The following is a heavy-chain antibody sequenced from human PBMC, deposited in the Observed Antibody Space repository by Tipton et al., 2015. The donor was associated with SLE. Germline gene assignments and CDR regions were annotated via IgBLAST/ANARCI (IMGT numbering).Heavy chain of an antibody. CDR3: ARGVYDFWSGYRDAFDI. J-gene: IGHJ3*02. V-gene: IGHV4-39*07. CDR2: INHSGST. CDR1: GDSISSSSYY. D-gene: IGHD3-3*01. Sequence: TLSLTCTVSGDSISSSSYYWGWIRQPPGKGLECIGEINHSGSTNYNPSLKSRVTISLDTSKNQFSLKLSSVTAADTAVYYCARGVYDFWSGYRDAFDIWGQGTMVTVSS.